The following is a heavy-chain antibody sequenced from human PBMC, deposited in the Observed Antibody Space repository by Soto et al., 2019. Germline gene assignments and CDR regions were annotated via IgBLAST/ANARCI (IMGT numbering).Heavy chain of an antibody. D-gene: IGHD3-22*01. V-gene: IGHV1-69*06. Sequence: ASVKVSCKASGGTFSSYAISWVRQAPGQGLEWMGGIIPIFGTANYAQKFQGRVTITADKSTSTAYMELSSLRSEDTAVYYCARAIYYYDSSGYYYLPDYWGQGTLVTVSS. J-gene: IGHJ4*02. CDR3: ARAIYYYDSSGYYYLPDY. CDR1: GGTFSSYA. CDR2: IIPIFGTA.